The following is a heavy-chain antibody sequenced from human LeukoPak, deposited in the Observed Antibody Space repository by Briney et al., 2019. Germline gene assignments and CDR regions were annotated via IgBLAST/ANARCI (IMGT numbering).Heavy chain of an antibody. CDR3: AKATRITMIVVVIGRGYYFDY. CDR2: ISGSGGST. D-gene: IGHD3-22*01. V-gene: IGHV3-23*01. Sequence: GSLRLSCAASGFTFSSYAMSWVRQAPGKGLEWVSAISGSGGSTYYADSVKGRFTISRDNSKNTLYLQMNSLRAEDTAVYYCAKATRITMIVVVIGRGYYFDYWGQGTLVAVSS. CDR1: GFTFSSYA. J-gene: IGHJ4*02.